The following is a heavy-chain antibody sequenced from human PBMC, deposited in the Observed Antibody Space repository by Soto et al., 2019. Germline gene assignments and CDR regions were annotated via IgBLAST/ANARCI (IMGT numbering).Heavy chain of an antibody. J-gene: IGHJ5*02. Sequence: ASETLSLTCAVSGYSISSGYYWGCIRQPPGKGLEWIGSIYHSGSTYYNPSLKSRVTISVDTSKNQFSLKLSSVTAADTAVYYCARGQAGITIFGVVISGNWFDPWGQGTLVTVSS. D-gene: IGHD3-3*01. V-gene: IGHV4-38-2*01. CDR2: IYHSGST. CDR1: GYSISSGYY. CDR3: ARGQAGITIFGVVISGNWFDP.